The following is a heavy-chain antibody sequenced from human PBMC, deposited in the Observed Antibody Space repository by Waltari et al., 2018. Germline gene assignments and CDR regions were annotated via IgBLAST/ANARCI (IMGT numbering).Heavy chain of an antibody. J-gene: IGHJ5*02. D-gene: IGHD1-20*01. CDR3: ARGPLTGTTAWFDP. CDR2: IYSDGST. V-gene: IGHV3-53*04. CDR1: GFTVSSHY. Sequence: EVQLVESGGGLVQPGGSLRLSCEVPGFTVSSHYLGWVRQAPGKGLEWVSFIYSDGSTYYADSVKGRLTIPSHNSKNMLYLQMNSLRVEDTAVYYCARGPLTGTTAWFDPWGLGTLVTVSS.